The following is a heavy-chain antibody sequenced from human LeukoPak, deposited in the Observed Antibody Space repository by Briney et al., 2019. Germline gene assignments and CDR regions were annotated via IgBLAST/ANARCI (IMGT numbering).Heavy chain of an antibody. CDR1: GFTFSSYA. D-gene: IGHD4-17*01. CDR3: AKDFYGDYEANYYYYYMDV. J-gene: IGHJ6*03. V-gene: IGHV3-23*01. CDR2: ISGSGGST. Sequence: GGSLRLSCAASGFTFSSYAMSWVRQAPGKGLEWVSAISGSGGSTYYADSVKGRFTISRDNSKNTLYLQMNSLRAEDTAVYYCAKDFYGDYEANYYYYYMDVWGKGTTVTISS.